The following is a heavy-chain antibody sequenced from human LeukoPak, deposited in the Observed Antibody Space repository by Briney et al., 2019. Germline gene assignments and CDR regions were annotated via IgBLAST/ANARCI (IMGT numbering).Heavy chain of an antibody. Sequence: GGSLRLSCAASGFTFNVYAMYWVRQAPGRGLERVSSIGTPDPTHYANSVKGRFTISRDDSKNTVFLQMNSLRAEDSATYYCAKDRENGNGIWDAFDVWGQGTVVTVSS. CDR3: AKDRENGNGIWDAFDV. D-gene: IGHD3-3*02. CDR1: GFTFNVYA. J-gene: IGHJ3*01. CDR2: IGTPDPT. V-gene: IGHV3-23*01.